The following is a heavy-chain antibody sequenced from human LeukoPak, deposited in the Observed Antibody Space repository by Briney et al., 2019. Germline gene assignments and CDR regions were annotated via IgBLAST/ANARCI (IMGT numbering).Heavy chain of an antibody. V-gene: IGHV4-59*06. Sequence: SETLSLTCTVSGGSISSYYWSWIRQHPGKGLEWIGYIYYSGSTYYNPSPKSRVTISVDTSKNQFSLKLSSVTAADTAVYYCARDENDPYYYYYGMDVWGQGTTVTVSS. CDR1: GGSISSYY. J-gene: IGHJ6*02. CDR3: ARDENDPYYYYYGMDV. D-gene: IGHD5-24*01. CDR2: IYYSGST.